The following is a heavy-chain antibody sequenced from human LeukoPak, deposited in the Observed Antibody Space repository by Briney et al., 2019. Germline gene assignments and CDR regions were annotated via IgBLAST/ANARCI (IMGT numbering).Heavy chain of an antibody. CDR2: IIASGYST. D-gene: IGHD2-8*02. CDR1: GFTFSSYV. V-gene: IGHV3-23*01. Sequence: PGGSLRLSCAASGFTFSSYVLIWVRQAPGKGLDWVSTIIASGYSTYYADSVRGRFTISRDNSRNTLYLQMNSLRADDTAVYYCAKVRGRVLGHDFGYYFDYWGQGTVVTVSS. CDR3: AKVRGRVLGHDFGYYFDY. J-gene: IGHJ4*02.